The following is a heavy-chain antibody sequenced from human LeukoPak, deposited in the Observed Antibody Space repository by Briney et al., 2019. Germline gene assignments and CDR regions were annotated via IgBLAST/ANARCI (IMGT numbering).Heavy chain of an antibody. CDR1: GYTFTSHG. Sequence: ASVKVSCKASGYTFTSHGISWVRQAPGQGLEWMGWISSYNGGTNYAQKLQGRVTLTTDASTSTLYMELRSLRSDDTAVYYCAREVAYSGSYKWDFWGQGTLVTVSS. V-gene: IGHV1-18*01. CDR3: AREVAYSGSYKWDF. CDR2: ISSYNGGT. J-gene: IGHJ4*02. D-gene: IGHD1-26*01.